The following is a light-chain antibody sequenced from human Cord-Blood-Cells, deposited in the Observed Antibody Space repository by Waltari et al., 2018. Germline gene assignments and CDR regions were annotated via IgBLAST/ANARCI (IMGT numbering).Light chain of an antibody. J-gene: IGKJ3*01. CDR3: QPSYSTPFT. CDR2: AAS. V-gene: IGKV1-39*01. CDR1: QSISIY. Sequence: DIQMTQSTSSLSASVGDRVTITCRASQSISIYLNLYQQKPWKAPKLLIYAASSLQSGVPSTFSGSGSGTDFTLTISSLQPEDFATYYCQPSYSTPFTFGPVTKVDIK.